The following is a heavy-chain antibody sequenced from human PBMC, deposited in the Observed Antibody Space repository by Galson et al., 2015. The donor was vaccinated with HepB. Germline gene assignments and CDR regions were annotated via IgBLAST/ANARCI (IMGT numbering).Heavy chain of an antibody. Sequence: SLRLSCAASGFTFSSYSMSWVRQAPGKGLEWVSYISSSSSTIYYADSVKGRFTISRDNAKNSLYLQMNSLRDEDTAVYYCARDQAPYCSSTSCYSHWYYYYYGMDVWGQGTTVTVSS. CDR1: GFTFSSYS. CDR2: ISSSSSTI. D-gene: IGHD2-2*01. J-gene: IGHJ6*02. CDR3: ARDQAPYCSSTSCYSHWYYYYYGMDV. V-gene: IGHV3-48*02.